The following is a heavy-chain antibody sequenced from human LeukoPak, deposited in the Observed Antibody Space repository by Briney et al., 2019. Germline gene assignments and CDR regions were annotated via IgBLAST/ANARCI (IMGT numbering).Heavy chain of an antibody. CDR1: GFTVSSTY. Sequence: PGGSLRLSRAASGFTVSSTYMNWVRQAPGKGLEWVSVIYSGGSTNYADSVKGRFTISRDNSKNPLYLQMNSLRAEDTAVYYCIYGYTLDFWGQGTLVTVSS. V-gene: IGHV3-53*01. CDR2: IYSGGST. D-gene: IGHD5-18*01. CDR3: IYGYTLDF. J-gene: IGHJ4*02.